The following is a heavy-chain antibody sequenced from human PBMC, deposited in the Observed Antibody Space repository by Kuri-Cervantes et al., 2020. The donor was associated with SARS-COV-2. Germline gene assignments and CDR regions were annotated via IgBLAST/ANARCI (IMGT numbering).Heavy chain of an antibody. CDR3: ATSSALFYDSSGYYRRVSWFDP. D-gene: IGHD3-22*01. J-gene: IGHJ5*02. CDR2: ISAYNGNT. CDR1: GYTFTGYY. V-gene: IGHV1-18*04. Sequence: ASVKVSCKASGYTFTGYYMHWVRQAPGQGLEWMGWISAYNGNTNYAQKLQGRVTMTTDTSTSTAYMELRSLRSEDTAVYYCATSSALFYDSSGYYRRVSWFDPWGQGTLVTVSS.